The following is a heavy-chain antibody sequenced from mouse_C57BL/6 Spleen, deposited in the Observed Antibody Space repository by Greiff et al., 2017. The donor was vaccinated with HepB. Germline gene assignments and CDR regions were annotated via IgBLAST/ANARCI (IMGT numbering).Heavy chain of an antibody. CDR3: ARQGGYGYYAMDY. J-gene: IGHJ4*01. D-gene: IGHD3-2*02. Sequence: VQLQESGPELVKPGASVKISCKASGYAFSSSWMNWVKQRPGKGLEWIGRIYPGDGDTNYNGKFKGKATLTADKSSSTAYRQLSSLTSEDSAVYFCARQGGYGYYAMDYWGQGTSVTVSS. CDR2: IYPGDGDT. CDR1: GYAFSSSW. V-gene: IGHV1-82*01.